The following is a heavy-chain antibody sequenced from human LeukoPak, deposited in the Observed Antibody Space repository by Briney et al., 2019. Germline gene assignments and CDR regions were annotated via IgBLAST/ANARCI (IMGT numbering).Heavy chain of an antibody. CDR1: GGSISSYY. D-gene: IGHD2-15*01. CDR3: ARVYCSGGSCYFDY. CDR2: IYTSGST. Sequence: PSETLSLTCTVSGGSISSYYWSWIRQPAGKGLEWIGRIYTSGSTNYNPSLKSRVTISVDTSKNQFSLKLSSVTAADTAVYYCARVYCSGGSCYFDYWGQGTLVTVSS. J-gene: IGHJ4*02. V-gene: IGHV4-4*07.